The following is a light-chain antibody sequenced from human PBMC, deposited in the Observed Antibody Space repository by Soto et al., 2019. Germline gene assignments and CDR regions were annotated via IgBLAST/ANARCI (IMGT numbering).Light chain of an antibody. V-gene: IGLV1-51*01. CDR2: DNN. CDR3: GSWDRSLRGWV. CDR1: SSNIGNNH. Sequence: QSVLTQPPSVSAAPGQKVTVSCAGSSSNIGNNHVSWYQHLPGTAPKVLIYDNNKRPSGIPDRFSGSKSATSATLDITGLQTGDEADYYCGSWDRSLRGWVFGGGTKVTVL. J-gene: IGLJ3*02.